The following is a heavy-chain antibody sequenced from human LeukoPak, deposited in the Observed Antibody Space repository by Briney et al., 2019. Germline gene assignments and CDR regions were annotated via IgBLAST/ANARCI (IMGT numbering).Heavy chain of an antibody. D-gene: IGHD1-26*01. Sequence: PGGSLTLSCAASRFTVSSDYMSWVRQAPGKGLEWVSFSYSGGSTYYADSVRGRFTISRDNSKNTLYLQMNSLRAEDTAVYYCARLGGSYYFAYWGQGTLVTVSS. J-gene: IGHJ4*02. CDR3: ARLGGSYYFAY. CDR1: RFTVSSDY. V-gene: IGHV3-53*01. CDR2: SYSGGST.